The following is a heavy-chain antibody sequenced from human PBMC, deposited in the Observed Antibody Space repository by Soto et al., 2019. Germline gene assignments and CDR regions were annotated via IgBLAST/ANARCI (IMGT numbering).Heavy chain of an antibody. J-gene: IGHJ5*02. Sequence: SVTQCLTWTVAGGSISSSSYYWGWIRQPPGKGLEWIGSIYYSGSTYYNPSLKSRVTISVDTSKNQFSLKLSSVTAADTAVYYCARPLAAAGNAKYTCFDPLRQGTLVTVSS. V-gene: IGHV4-39*01. D-gene: IGHD6-13*01. CDR2: IYYSGST. CDR3: ARPLAAAGNAKYTCFDP. CDR1: GGSISSSSYY.